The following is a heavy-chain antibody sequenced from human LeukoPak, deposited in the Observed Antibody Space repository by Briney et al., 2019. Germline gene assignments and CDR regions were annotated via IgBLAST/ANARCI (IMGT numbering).Heavy chain of an antibody. D-gene: IGHD3-22*01. CDR2: INPNSGGT. V-gene: IGHV1-2*02. J-gene: IGHJ4*02. CDR1: GYTFTGYY. Sequence: ASVKVSCKASGYTFTGYYMHWVRQAPRQGLEWMGWINPNSGGTNYAQKFQGRVTMTRDTSISTAYMELSRLRSDDTAVYYCARWLNYYDSSGYRYYFDYWGQGTLVTVSS. CDR3: ARWLNYYDSSGYRYYFDY.